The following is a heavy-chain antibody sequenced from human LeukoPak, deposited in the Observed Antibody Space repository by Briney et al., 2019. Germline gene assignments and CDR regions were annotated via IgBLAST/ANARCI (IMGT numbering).Heavy chain of an antibody. Sequence: GASVKVSCKVSGYTLTELSMHWVRQAPGKGLEWMGGFDPEDGETIYAQKFQGRATMTEDTSTDTAYMELSSLRSEDTAVYYCASPPSSWNKDFDYWGQGTLVTVSS. CDR3: ASPPSSWNKDFDY. CDR1: GYTLTELS. J-gene: IGHJ4*02. V-gene: IGHV1-24*01. CDR2: FDPEDGET. D-gene: IGHD6-13*01.